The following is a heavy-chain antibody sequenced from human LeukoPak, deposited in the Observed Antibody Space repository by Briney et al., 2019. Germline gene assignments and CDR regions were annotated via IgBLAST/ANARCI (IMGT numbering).Heavy chain of an antibody. V-gene: IGHV4-34*01. CDR2: INHSGST. Sequence: SETLSLTCAVYGGSFSGYYWSWLRQPPGEGLEWIGEINHSGSTNYNPSLKSRVTISVDTSKNQFSLKLSSVTAADTAVYYCALHSSSALFDYWGQGTLVTVSS. J-gene: IGHJ4*02. D-gene: IGHD6-6*01. CDR1: GGSFSGYY. CDR3: ALHSSSALFDY.